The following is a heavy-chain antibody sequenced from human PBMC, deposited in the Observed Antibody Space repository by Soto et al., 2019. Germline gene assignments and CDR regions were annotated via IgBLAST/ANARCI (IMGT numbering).Heavy chain of an antibody. Sequence: HPGGSLRLSCAASGFTFSNYAMYWVRQAPGKGLEWVSLISYAEYKKYYGDSVMGRFTISRDNSKDTLFLLMDNLRRDDTGIYYCAKDMFESCCYSMDAFDVWGQGTLVTNSS. V-gene: IGHV3-30*18. CDR1: GFTFSNYA. D-gene: IGHD3-22*01. CDR2: ISYAEYKK. J-gene: IGHJ3*01. CDR3: AKDMFESCCYSMDAFDV.